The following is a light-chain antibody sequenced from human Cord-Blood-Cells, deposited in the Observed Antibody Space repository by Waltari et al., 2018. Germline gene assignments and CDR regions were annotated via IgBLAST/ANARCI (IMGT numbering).Light chain of an antibody. Sequence: QSALTQPASVSGSPGQSITISCTGTSSDVGGYNYVSWYQQHPGKAPKPMIYDVSKRPAGVSTLFSGSKSGNTASLTISGLQAEDEADYYCSSYTSSSTLVFGGGTKLTVL. CDR1: SSDVGGYNY. CDR2: DVS. CDR3: SSYTSSSTLV. J-gene: IGLJ2*01. V-gene: IGLV2-14*01.